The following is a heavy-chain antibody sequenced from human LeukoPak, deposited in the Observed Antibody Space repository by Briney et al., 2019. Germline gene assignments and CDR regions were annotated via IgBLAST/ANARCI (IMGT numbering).Heavy chain of an antibody. CDR1: GFTFDDYG. D-gene: IGHD3-3*02. CDR2: INWNGGST. J-gene: IGHJ5*02. V-gene: IGHV3-20*04. CDR3: ARHFSTERVGYNWFDP. Sequence: GGSLRLSCAASGFTFDDYGMSWVRQAPGKGLGWVSGINWNGGSTGYADSVKGRFTISRDNAKNSLYLQMSSLRAEDTALYYCARHFSTERVGYNWFDPWGQGTLVTVSS.